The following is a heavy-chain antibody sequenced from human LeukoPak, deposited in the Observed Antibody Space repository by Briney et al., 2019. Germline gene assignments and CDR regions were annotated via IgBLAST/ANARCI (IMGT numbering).Heavy chain of an antibody. CDR3: ARASGSSWYERRLHAYYYYIDV. D-gene: IGHD6-13*01. J-gene: IGHJ6*03. CDR1: GGSLISTPYY. V-gene: IGHV4-39*07. CDR2: IEYSGST. Sequence: YETLSLTCTVSGGSLISTPYYWGWIRDPPGGGLEWIRSIEYSGSTYYNPALKSRVTISVDTSKNQFSLNLSSVTAADTAVYSCARASGSSWYERRLHAYYYYIDVWGKGTTVTASS.